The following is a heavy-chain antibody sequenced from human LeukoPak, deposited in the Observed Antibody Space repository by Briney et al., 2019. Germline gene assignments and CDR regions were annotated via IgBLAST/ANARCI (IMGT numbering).Heavy chain of an antibody. CDR3: AREEDYYGDFDY. CDR2: IYSGGST. J-gene: IGHJ4*02. V-gene: IGHV3-66*02. D-gene: IGHD4-17*01. Sequence: PGGSLRLSCAASGFTFSSFQMTWVRQAPGKGLEWVSVIYSGGSTYYADSVKGRFTISRDNSKNTLYLQMNSLRAEDTAVYYCAREEDYYGDFDYWGQGTLVTVSS. CDR1: GFTFSSFQ.